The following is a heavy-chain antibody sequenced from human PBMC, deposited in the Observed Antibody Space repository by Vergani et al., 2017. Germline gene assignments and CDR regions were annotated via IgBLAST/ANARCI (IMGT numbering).Heavy chain of an antibody. CDR3: ATPQTVTTGGMEV. V-gene: IGHV1-69-2*01. J-gene: IGHJ6*02. CDR1: GYTFTDHY. CDR2: VDPEDGET. Sequence: EVQLVQSGAEVKKPGATMKISCKVSGYTFTDHYMHWVKQAPGKGLEWMGLVDPEDGETIYAEKFTGRVTIAADTSTDTAHLELSSLRSEDTAVYYCATPQTVTTGGMEVWGQXP. D-gene: IGHD4-17*01.